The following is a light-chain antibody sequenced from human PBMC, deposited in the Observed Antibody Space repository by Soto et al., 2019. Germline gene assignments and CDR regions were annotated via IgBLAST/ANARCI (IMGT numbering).Light chain of an antibody. CDR1: SSDVGAYNY. V-gene: IGLV2-14*01. CDR2: EVN. Sequence: QSALTQPASVSGSPGQSITISCTGTSSDVGAYNYVSWYQHHPGKAPKLLIFEVNNRPSGVSNRFSGSKSGNTASLTISGLQVEDEADYYCSSYTSTSTPDVFGTGTKVTVL. J-gene: IGLJ1*01. CDR3: SSYTSTSTPDV.